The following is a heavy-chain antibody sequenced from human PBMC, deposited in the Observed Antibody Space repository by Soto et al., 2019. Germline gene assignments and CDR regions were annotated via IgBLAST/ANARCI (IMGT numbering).Heavy chain of an antibody. Sequence: QVQLVQSGAEVKKPGASVKVSCKASGYTFTGYYMHWVRQAPGQGLEWMGWINPNSGGTNYAQKFQGWVTMTRDTSISTAYMELSRLRSDDTAVYYCARGIRARRFCDFWSGYSNRYYFDYWGQGTLVTVSS. CDR2: INPNSGGT. CDR3: ARGIRARRFCDFWSGYSNRYYFDY. V-gene: IGHV1-2*04. CDR1: GYTFTGYY. J-gene: IGHJ4*02. D-gene: IGHD3-3*01.